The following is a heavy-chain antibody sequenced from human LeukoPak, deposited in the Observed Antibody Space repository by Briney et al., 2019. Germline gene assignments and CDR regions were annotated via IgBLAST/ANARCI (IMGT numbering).Heavy chain of an antibody. CDR1: GGSISSYY. CDR3: ARAPIQLWPWAYYGMDV. J-gene: IGHJ6*02. Sequence: SETLSLTCTVSGGSISSYYWSWIRQPPGKGLEWNGYIYNSGSTNYNPTLKSQVTISVDTSKNQFSLKLRSGTATDTAVYYCARAPIQLWPWAYYGMDVWGQGTTVTVSS. V-gene: IGHV4-59*01. CDR2: IYNSGST. D-gene: IGHD5-18*01.